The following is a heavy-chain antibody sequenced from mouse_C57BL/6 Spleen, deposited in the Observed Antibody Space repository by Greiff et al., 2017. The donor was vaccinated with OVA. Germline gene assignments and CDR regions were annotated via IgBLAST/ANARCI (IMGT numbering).Heavy chain of an antibody. CDR2: INPGSGGP. D-gene: IGHD1-1*01. CDR3: ARWNYYGSSYYFDY. V-gene: IGHV1-54*01. Sequence: QVQLKESGAELVRPGTSVKVSCKASGYAFTNYLIEWVKQRPGQGLEWIGVINPGSGGPNYNEPFKGKATLTADKSSSTAYMQLSSLTSEDSAVYFCARWNYYGSSYYFDYWGQGTTLTVAS. CDR1: GYAFTNYL. J-gene: IGHJ2*01.